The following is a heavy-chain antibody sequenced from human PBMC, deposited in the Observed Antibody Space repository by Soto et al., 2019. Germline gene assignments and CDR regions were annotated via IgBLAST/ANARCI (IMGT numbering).Heavy chain of an antibody. Sequence: GGSLRLSWAASGFTFSSYEMHWVSQAPGKGLEWVSYISSSGSTINYADSVKGRFTISRDNAKNSLYLQMNSLRAEDTAVYYCARLGRDSSGWYGDDYWGQGTLVTVSS. CDR2: ISSSGSTI. J-gene: IGHJ4*02. V-gene: IGHV3-48*03. CDR1: GFTFSSYE. CDR3: ARLGRDSSGWYGDDY. D-gene: IGHD6-19*01.